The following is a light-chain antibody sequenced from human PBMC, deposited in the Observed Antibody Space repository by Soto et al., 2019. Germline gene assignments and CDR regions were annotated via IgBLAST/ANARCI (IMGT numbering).Light chain of an antibody. CDR2: GAS. CDR1: QSVSSN. J-gene: IGKJ1*01. V-gene: IGKV3-15*01. Sequence: EIVMTQSPATLSVSPGERATLSCRASQSVSSNLAWYQQKPGQAPRLLIYGASTRATGIPARFSGSGSGTEFTLTISSLQSEDFAVSYCQQYKNWPRTFGQGTTVEIK. CDR3: QQYKNWPRT.